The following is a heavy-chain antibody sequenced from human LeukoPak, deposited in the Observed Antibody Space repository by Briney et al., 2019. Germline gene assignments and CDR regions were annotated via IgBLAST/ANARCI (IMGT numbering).Heavy chain of an antibody. CDR2: IYYSGST. CDR3: ARVDENWFDP. J-gene: IGHJ5*02. CDR1: GGSISSSSYY. Sequence: SETLSLTCTVSGGSISSSSYYWGWIRQPPGKVLEWIGSIYYSGSTYYNPSLKSRVTISVDTSKNQFSLKLSSVTAADTAVYYCARVDENWFDPWGQGTLVTVSS. V-gene: IGHV4-39*07.